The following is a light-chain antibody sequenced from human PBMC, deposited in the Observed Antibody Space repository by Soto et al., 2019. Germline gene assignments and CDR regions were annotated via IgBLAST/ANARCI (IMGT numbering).Light chain of an antibody. J-gene: IGKJ1*01. V-gene: IGKV3-20*01. CDR3: QHYGSSPKT. CDR2: GAS. CDR1: QSVSSN. Sequence: EILMTQSPATLSVSPGERATLSCRASQSVSSNLAWYQQTPGQAPRLLIYGASTRASGIPSRFSGSGSGTDFTLTISRLEPEDFAVYYCQHYGSSPKTFGQGTKVDIK.